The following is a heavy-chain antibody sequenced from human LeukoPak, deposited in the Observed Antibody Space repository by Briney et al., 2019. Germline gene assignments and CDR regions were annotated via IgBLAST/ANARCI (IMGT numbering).Heavy chain of an antibody. CDR3: ARGEGVPNRNALFDY. Sequence: GRSLRLSCAASGFTFSSYGMHWVRQAPGKGLEWVAVMSYDGSNKYYADSVKGRFTISRDNSKNTLYLQMNSLRVEDTAVYYCARGEGVPNRNALFDYWGQGTLVTVSS. D-gene: IGHD1-14*01. CDR2: MSYDGSNK. CDR1: GFTFSSYG. J-gene: IGHJ4*02. V-gene: IGHV3-30*03.